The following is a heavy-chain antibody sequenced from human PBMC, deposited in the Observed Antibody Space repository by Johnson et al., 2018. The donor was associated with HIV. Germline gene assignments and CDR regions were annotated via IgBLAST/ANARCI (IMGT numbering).Heavy chain of an antibody. CDR1: GFTFKEYG. CDR3: ARDWGGYCSGGSCYGDAFDI. CDR2: ITWNSGSI. J-gene: IGHJ3*02. V-gene: IGHV3-20*04. Sequence: VQLVESGGGVVRPGGSLRLSCTASGFTFKEYGMSWVRQAPGKGLEWVSGITWNSGSIGYVDSVKGRFTISRDNAKNSLYLQMNSLRAEDTAVYYCARDWGGYCSGGSCYGDAFDIWGQGTRVTVSS. D-gene: IGHD2-15*01.